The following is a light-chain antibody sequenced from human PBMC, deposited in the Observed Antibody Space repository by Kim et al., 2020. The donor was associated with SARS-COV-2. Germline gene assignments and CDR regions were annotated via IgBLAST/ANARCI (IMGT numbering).Light chain of an antibody. Sequence: DIQMTQSPSSLSASVGDRVTITCRASQDIRSDLAWFQQKPGRAPKSLIYAASSLQSGAPSRFSGGGSGTEFTLTIISLQPEDSATYYCHQYNNYPRTFGQGTKVDIK. CDR1: QDIRSD. CDR3: HQYNNYPRT. CDR2: AAS. V-gene: IGKV1-16*01. J-gene: IGKJ1*01.